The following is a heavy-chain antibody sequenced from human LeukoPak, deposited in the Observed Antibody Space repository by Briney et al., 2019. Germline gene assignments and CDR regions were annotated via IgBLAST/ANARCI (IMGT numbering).Heavy chain of an antibody. Sequence: SQTLSLTCTVSGGSISSGSYYWNWIRQPAGKGLEWIGRIYTSGSTNYNPSLKSRVTMSVDTSKNQFSLKLSSVTAADTAVYYCARLPYSSSGLNWFDPWGQGTLVTVSS. CDR3: ARLPYSSSGLNWFDP. CDR1: GGSISSGSYY. J-gene: IGHJ5*02. CDR2: IYTSGST. V-gene: IGHV4-61*02. D-gene: IGHD6-13*01.